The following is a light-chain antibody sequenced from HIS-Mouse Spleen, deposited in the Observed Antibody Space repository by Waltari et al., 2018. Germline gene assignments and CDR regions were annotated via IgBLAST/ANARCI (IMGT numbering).Light chain of an antibody. CDR2: DGS. CDR3: CSYAGSSTWV. V-gene: IGLV2-23*01. J-gene: IGLJ3*02. Sequence: QSALTQPASVSGSPGQSITISCTGTSSDVGSYNLVSWYQQHPGKAPKLMIYDGSKRPSGGSNRFSGSKSGNTASLTISGLQAEDEADYYCCSYAGSSTWVFGGGTKLTVL. CDR1: SSDVGSYNL.